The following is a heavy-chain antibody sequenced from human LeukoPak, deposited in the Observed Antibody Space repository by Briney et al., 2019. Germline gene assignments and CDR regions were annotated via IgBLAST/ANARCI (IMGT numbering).Heavy chain of an antibody. Sequence: ASVKVSCKASGYTFTSDYIHWVRQAPGQGLECMGIINPSGGSTSYAQKFQGRVTMTRDTSMSTVYMELSSLRSEDTAVYYCARVTVAVGNAFDYWGQGALVTVSS. V-gene: IGHV1-46*01. D-gene: IGHD6-13*01. CDR1: GYTFTSDY. J-gene: IGHJ4*02. CDR2: INPSGGST. CDR3: ARVTVAVGNAFDY.